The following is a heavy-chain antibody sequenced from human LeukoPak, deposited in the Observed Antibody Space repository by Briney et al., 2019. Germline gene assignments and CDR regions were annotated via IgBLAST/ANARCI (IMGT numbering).Heavy chain of an antibody. CDR2: IHNSGTS. Sequence: SETLSLTCTVSDDSISDYYRGWIRQPPGKGLEWIGYIHNSGTSTYNLSLKSRVTISADTSKNQFSLKLNSMTTADTAVYYCARVGDDYGMFDYWGQGTLVTVSS. V-gene: IGHV4-59*01. D-gene: IGHD4-17*01. CDR3: ARVGDDYGMFDY. CDR1: DDSISDYY. J-gene: IGHJ4*02.